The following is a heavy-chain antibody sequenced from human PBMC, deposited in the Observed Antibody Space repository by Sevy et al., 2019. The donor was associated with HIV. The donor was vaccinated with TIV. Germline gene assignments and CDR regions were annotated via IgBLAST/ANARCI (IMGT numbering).Heavy chain of an antibody. V-gene: IGHV5-51*01. D-gene: IGHD3-22*01. CDR3: ARRFYDSTGYPQYFFDY. J-gene: IGHJ4*02. CDR1: GYRFSSYW. CDR2: IYPDDSDI. Sequence: GESLKISCRASGYRFSSYWIAWVRQVPGKGLEWMGIIYPDDSDIRYSPSLQGQVTISVDKSISTAYLQWSSLEASDTAMYFWARRFYDSTGYPQYFFDYWGQGTLVTVSS.